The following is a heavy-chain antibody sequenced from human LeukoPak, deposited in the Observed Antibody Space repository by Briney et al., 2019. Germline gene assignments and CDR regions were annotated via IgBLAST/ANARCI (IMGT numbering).Heavy chain of an antibody. J-gene: IGHJ3*01. V-gene: IGHV4-59*01. D-gene: IGHD1-26*01. CDR1: GASTSAYY. CDR3: AHSKRGGGYYINSFAV. Sequence: SETLSLTCTVSGASTSAYYWSWIRQPPGKGLEWIGYSYSGGNANYNPSLKSRVTISIATSENQFSLRLTSVTAADTAVYFCAHSKRGGGYYINSFAVWGRGALVTISS. CDR2: SYSGGNA.